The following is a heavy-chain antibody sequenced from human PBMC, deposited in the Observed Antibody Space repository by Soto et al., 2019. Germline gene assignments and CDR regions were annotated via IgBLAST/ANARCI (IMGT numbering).Heavy chain of an antibody. V-gene: IGHV4-34*01. CDR2: INHSGST. CDR3: ARQTDYYDSSGYYPFDY. D-gene: IGHD3-22*01. J-gene: IGHJ4*02. Sequence: SETLSLTCAVYGGYFSGYYWSWIRQPPGKGLEWIGEINHSGSTNYNPSLKSRVTISVDTSKNQFSLKLSSVTAADTAVYYCARQTDYYDSSGYYPFDYWGQGTLVTVSS. CDR1: GGYFSGYY.